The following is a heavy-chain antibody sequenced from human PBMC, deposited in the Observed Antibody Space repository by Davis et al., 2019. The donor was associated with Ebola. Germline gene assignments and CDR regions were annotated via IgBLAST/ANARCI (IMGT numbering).Heavy chain of an antibody. CDR3: ARGIAAAGTRDYYYYGMDV. CDR1: GFTFSSYE. CDR2: ISSSGSTI. V-gene: IGHV3-48*03. Sequence: GESLKISCAASGFTFSSYEMNWVRQAPGKGLEWVSYISSSGSTIYYADSVKGRFTISRDNAKNSLYLQMNSLRAEDTAVYYCARGIAAAGTRDYYYYGMDVWGQGTTVTVSS. D-gene: IGHD6-13*01. J-gene: IGHJ6*02.